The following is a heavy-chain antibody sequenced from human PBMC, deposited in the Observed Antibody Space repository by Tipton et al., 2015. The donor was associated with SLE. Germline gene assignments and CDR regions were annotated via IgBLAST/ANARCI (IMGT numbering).Heavy chain of an antibody. V-gene: IGHV6-1*01. CDR1: GDSVSTNSAA. D-gene: IGHD2-2*01. J-gene: IGHJ4*02. CDR2: TYYRSKWYS. CDR3: ARIWGTGSRGVDY. Sequence: GLVKPSQTLSLTCAISGDSVSTNSAAWTWIRQSPSRGLEWLGRTYYRSKWYSDYAVSVKSRITINPDTSQNQFSLQLNSVTPEDTAVYYCARIWGTGSRGVDYWGQETLVTVSS.